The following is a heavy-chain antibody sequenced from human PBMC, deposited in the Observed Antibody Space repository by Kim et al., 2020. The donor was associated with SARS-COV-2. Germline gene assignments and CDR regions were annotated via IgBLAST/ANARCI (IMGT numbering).Heavy chain of an antibody. Sequence: ASVKVSCKASGYTFTSYHIHWVRQAPGQGLEWMGIINPNSGITAYPQKFQGRVTLTRDTSTSTVYMELSSLRSEDTALYYCAREVLRSVGVTNRANFDYWGQGTLVTVSS. J-gene: IGHJ4*02. D-gene: IGHD4-17*01. V-gene: IGHV1-46*01. CDR3: AREVLRSVGVTNRANFDY. CDR2: INPNSGIT. CDR1: GYTFTSYH.